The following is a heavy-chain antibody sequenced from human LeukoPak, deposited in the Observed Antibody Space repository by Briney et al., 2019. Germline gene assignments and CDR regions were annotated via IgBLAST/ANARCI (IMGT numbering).Heavy chain of an antibody. Sequence: GGSLRLSCAASGFTFSSYAMSWVRQAPGKGLEWVSAISGSGGSTYYADSVKGRFTISRDNSKNTLYLQTNSLRAEDTAVYYCAKVLQTYYYDSSGPVGYWGQGTLVTVSS. J-gene: IGHJ4*02. D-gene: IGHD3-22*01. V-gene: IGHV3-23*01. CDR3: AKVLQTYYYDSSGPVGY. CDR2: ISGSGGST. CDR1: GFTFSSYA.